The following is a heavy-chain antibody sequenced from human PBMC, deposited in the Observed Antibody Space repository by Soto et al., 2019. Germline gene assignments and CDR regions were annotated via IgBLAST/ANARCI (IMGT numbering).Heavy chain of an antibody. CDR1: GASISGYH. J-gene: IGHJ4*02. CDR3: ARPFAIDWYTYYFDY. CDR2: ISYSGAT. V-gene: IGHV4-59*08. D-gene: IGHD3-9*01. Sequence: SETLSLTCTVSGASISGYHWSWIRQFPGKGLECLGYISYSGATNYNPSLKSRVTMSIDTSKNQFSLQLNSVTAADTAAYYCARPFAIDWYTYYFDYWGQGTLVTVSS.